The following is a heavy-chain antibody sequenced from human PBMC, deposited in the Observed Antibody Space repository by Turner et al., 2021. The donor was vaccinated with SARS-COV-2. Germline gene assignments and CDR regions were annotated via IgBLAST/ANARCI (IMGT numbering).Heavy chain of an antibody. D-gene: IGHD6-19*01. V-gene: IGHV4-39*01. Sequence: QLQLQESGPGLVKPSETLSLTCTVSSGSISSSAYYWGWIRQLPGKGLEWIGSFFYSGSTYYSPSLKSRITISVDTSKNQFSLNLSSVTAADTAVYYCARQVSILGRWLAPFDSWGQGTLVTVSS. CDR3: ARQVSILGRWLAPFDS. J-gene: IGHJ4*02. CDR1: SGSISSSAYY. CDR2: FFYSGST.